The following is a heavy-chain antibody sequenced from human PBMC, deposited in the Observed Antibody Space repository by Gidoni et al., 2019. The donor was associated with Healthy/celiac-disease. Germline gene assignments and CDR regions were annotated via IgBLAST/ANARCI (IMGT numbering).Heavy chain of an antibody. Sequence: QVQLVQSGAAVTKPGASVKVSCKASGYTFTSYAMHWVRQAPGQRLEWMGWINAGNGNTKYSQKFQGRVTITRDTSASTAYMELSSLRSEDTAVYYCARDKVDGDYVSVWFDPWGQGTLVTVSS. CDR2: INAGNGNT. CDR1: GYTFTSYA. V-gene: IGHV1-3*01. CDR3: ARDKVDGDYVSVWFDP. D-gene: IGHD4-17*01. J-gene: IGHJ5*02.